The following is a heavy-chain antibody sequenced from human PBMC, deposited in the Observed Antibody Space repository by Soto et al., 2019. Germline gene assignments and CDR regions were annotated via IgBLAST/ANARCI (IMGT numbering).Heavy chain of an antibody. CDR3: AAERITGTRFAP. D-gene: IGHD1-7*01. J-gene: IGHJ5*02. CDR1: GFTFTSSA. CDR2: IVVGSGNT. Sequence: SVKVSGKASGFTFTSSAVQWVRQARGQRLEWIGWIVVGSGNTNYAQKFQERVTITRDMSTSTAYMELSSLRSEDTAVYYCAAERITGTRFAPWGKGTLVTVSS. V-gene: IGHV1-58*01.